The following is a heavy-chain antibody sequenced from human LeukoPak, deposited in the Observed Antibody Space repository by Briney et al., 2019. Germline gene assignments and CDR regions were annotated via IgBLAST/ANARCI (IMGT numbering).Heavy chain of an antibody. CDR2: IWYDGSNK. Sequence: PGGSLRLSCAASGFTFSSYGMHWVRQAPGKGLEWVAVIWYDGSNKYYADSVKGRFTISRDNSKNTLYLQMNSLKTEDTAVYYCTTSLWFGELLDPGDYWGQGTLVTVSS. D-gene: IGHD3-10*01. CDR3: TTSLWFGELLDPGDY. CDR1: GFTFSSYG. J-gene: IGHJ4*02. V-gene: IGHV3-33*01.